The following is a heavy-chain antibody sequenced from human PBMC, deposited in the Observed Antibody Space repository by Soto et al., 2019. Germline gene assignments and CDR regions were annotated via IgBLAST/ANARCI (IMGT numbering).Heavy chain of an antibody. D-gene: IGHD3-22*01. CDR1: GGSISSYY. CDR3: ARGPPGYYDSSGYYYWFDP. J-gene: IGHJ5*02. V-gene: IGHV4-59*13. Sequence: SETLSLTCTVSGGSISSYYWSWIRQPPGKGLEWIGYIYYSGSTNYNPSLKSRVTISVDTSKNQFSLKLSSVTAADTAVYYCARGPPGYYDSSGYYYWFDPWGQGTLVTVSS. CDR2: IYYSGST.